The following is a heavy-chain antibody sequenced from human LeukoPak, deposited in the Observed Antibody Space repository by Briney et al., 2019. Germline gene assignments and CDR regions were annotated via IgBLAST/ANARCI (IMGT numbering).Heavy chain of an antibody. CDR1: GGSISSSNW. V-gene: IGHV4-4*02. J-gene: IGHJ6*03. CDR2: IYHSGST. CDR3: ARASPVLRFLEWLLPDYYYYYMDV. D-gene: IGHD3-3*01. Sequence: SDTLSLTCAVSGGSISSSNWWSWVRQPPGKGLEWIGEIYHSGSTNYNPSLKSRVTISVDTSKNQFSLKLSSVTAADTAVYYCARASPVLRFLEWLLPDYYYYYMDVWGKGTTVTVSS.